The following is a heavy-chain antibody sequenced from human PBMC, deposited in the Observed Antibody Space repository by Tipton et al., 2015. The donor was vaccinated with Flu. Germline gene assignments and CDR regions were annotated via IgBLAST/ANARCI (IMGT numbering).Heavy chain of an antibody. J-gene: IGHJ4*02. CDR1: GGSISHYH. V-gene: IGHV4-59*08. Sequence: TLSLTCTVSGGSISHYHWSWIRQSPGKGLEWIGYIYYSGSTNYNPSLKSRVTISVDASKSQFSLKLSSVTAADTAVYYCARGWQWLADAFDYWGQGTLVTVSS. CDR2: IYYSGST. CDR3: ARGWQWLADAFDY. D-gene: IGHD6-19*01.